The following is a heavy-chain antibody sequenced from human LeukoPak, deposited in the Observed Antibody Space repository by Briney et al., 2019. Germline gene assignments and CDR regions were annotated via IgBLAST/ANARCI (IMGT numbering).Heavy chain of an antibody. CDR1: GFTFSSYS. J-gene: IGHJ5*02. V-gene: IGHV3-21*01. D-gene: IGHD6-13*01. CDR3: ASQPPAGIAAAGTWFDP. Sequence: PGGSLRLSCAASGFTFSSYSMNWVRQAPGKGLEWVSSISSSSSYIYYADSVKGRFTISRDNAKNSLYLQMNSLRAEDTAVYYCASQPPAGIAAAGTWFDPWGQGTLVTVSS. CDR2: ISSSSSYI.